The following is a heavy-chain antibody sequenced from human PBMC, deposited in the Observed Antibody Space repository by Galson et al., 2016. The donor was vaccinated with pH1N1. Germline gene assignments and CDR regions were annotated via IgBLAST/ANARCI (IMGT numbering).Heavy chain of an antibody. CDR1: GYTFTDYD. CDR3: ARGGYCSGGSGYDVFDY. D-gene: IGHD2-15*01. Sequence: SVKVSCKASGYTFTDYDINWVRQGTGQGLEWMGWMNPNNDNTGYAQKFQGRVTMTRNNSITTAYMELSSLRSEDTAVYYYARGGYCSGGSGYDVFDYWGQGTLVTVS. J-gene: IGHJ4*02. CDR2: MNPNNDNT. V-gene: IGHV1-8*01.